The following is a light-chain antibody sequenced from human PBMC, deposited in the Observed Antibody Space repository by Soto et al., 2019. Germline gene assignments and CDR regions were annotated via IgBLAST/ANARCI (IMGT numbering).Light chain of an antibody. J-gene: IGKJ4*01. V-gene: IGKV1-39*01. Sequence: DIEMTQFPLSLSASVGDRVTITCRASQTIRSHLNWYQQKPGEAPKIVIYATSTLQSGVPSRFNGSVSGTDFTLTISSLQPEDFATYYCQQTYRTPLTFGGGTKMDIK. CDR3: QQTYRTPLT. CDR1: QTIRSH. CDR2: ATS.